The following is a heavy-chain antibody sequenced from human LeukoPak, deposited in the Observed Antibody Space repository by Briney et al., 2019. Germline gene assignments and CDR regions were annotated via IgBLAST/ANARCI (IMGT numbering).Heavy chain of an antibody. CDR1: GGSLSSGGYY. Sequence: SETLSLTCTVSGGSLSSGGYYWSWIRQHPGKGLEWIGYIYYSGSTYYNPSLKSRVTISVDTSKNQFSLKLSSVTAADTAVYYCARESYYDSSTFDPWGQGTLVTVSS. CDR2: IYYSGST. J-gene: IGHJ5*02. CDR3: ARESYYDSSTFDP. D-gene: IGHD3-22*01. V-gene: IGHV4-31*03.